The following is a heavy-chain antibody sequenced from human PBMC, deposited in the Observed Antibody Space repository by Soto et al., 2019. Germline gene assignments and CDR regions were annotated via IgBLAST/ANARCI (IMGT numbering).Heavy chain of an antibody. CDR3: AQDVSTSWWXHH. CDR1: GFTFSSFA. Sequence: GGSLRLSCAASGFTFSSFAMNWVRQAPGKGLEWVSAISGSGGSTYYADSVKGRFSISRDNSKNTLFLQMNSLRAEDTAVYYCAQDVSTSWWXHHWGQGTLVTVSS. J-gene: IGHJ5*02. CDR2: ISGSGGST. V-gene: IGHV3-23*01. D-gene: IGHD2-2*01.